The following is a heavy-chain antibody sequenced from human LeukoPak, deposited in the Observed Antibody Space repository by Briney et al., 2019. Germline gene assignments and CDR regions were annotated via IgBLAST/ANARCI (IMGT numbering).Heavy chain of an antibody. V-gene: IGHV3-30*02. J-gene: IGHJ4*02. D-gene: IGHD2-21*02. CDR2: VRYDGTNK. Sequence: GGSLRLSCAASGFAASGFTFSTFGMHWVRQAPGEGLEWVAFVRYDGTNKYYADSVKGRFTISRDNSKNTLYLQMSTLRADDTAVYYCAKGVKYIVMVTAQHYFDYWGQGTLVTVSS. CDR3: AKGVKYIVMVTAQHYFDY. CDR1: GFTFSTFG.